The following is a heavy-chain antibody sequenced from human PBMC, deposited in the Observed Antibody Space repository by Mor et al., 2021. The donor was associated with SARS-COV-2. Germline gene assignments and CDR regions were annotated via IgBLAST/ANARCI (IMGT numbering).Heavy chain of an antibody. D-gene: IGHD2-2*01. J-gene: IGHJ4*02. Sequence: GNGGSTYYADAAKGRFTIYRYNSEHTVYLQMNSLRDEDTAVYYCAKESTSTSRGSFDYWGQGTLVTVSS. V-gene: IGHV3-23*01. CDR3: AKESTSTSRGSFDY. CDR2: GNGGST.